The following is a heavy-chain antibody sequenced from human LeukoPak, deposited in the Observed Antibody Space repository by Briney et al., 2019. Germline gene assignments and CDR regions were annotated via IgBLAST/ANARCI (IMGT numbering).Heavy chain of an antibody. CDR1: GFPLSRSA. Sequence: ESGGSLRLSCAASGFPLSRSAMSWVRQAPGKGLEWVSNISGSGSGGSTYYADSVKGRFTISRDNSKNTLYLQMNSLRAEDTAVYYCAKCPPRNYYYYYYMDVWGKGTTVTVSS. V-gene: IGHV3-23*01. J-gene: IGHJ6*03. CDR3: AKCPPRNYYYYYYMDV. CDR2: ISGSGSGGST.